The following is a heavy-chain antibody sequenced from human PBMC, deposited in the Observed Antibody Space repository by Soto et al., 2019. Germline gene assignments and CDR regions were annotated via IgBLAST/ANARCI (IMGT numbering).Heavy chain of an antibody. Sequence: GESLKISCKGSGYSFTSYWISWVRQMPGKGLEWMGRIDPSDSYTNYSPSFQGHVTISADKSISTAYLQWSSLKVSYTAMYYCARLTSSSSDVWGQGTLVTVSS. J-gene: IGHJ4*02. CDR3: ARLTSSSSDV. CDR2: IDPSDSYT. V-gene: IGHV5-10-1*01. D-gene: IGHD6-6*01. CDR1: GYSFTSYW.